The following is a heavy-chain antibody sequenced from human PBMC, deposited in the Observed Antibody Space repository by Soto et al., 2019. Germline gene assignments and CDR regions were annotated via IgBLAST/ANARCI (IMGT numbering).Heavy chain of an antibody. J-gene: IGHJ6*02. CDR2: ISYDGSNK. CDR1: GFTFSSYG. CDR3: ASLVVGGYYYGMDV. Sequence: GGSLRLSCAASGFTFSSYGMHWVRQAPGKGLEWVAVISYDGSNKYYADSVKGRFTISRDNSKNTLYLQMNSLRAEDTAVYYCASLVVGGYYYGMDVWGQGTTVTVSS. V-gene: IGHV3-30*03. D-gene: IGHD2-21*01.